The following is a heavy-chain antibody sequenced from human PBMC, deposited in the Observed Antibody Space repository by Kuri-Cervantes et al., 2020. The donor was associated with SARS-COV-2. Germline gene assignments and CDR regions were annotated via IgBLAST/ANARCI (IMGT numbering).Heavy chain of an antibody. CDR3: AAADSTYWYSPEYFDY. D-gene: IGHD6-13*01. V-gene: IGHV1-69*08. CDR1: GYTFTGYY. J-gene: IGHJ4*02. Sequence: SVKVSCKASGYTFTGYYMHWVRQAPGQGLEWMGRIIPIMGTEKFAQKFQGRVTISVDKSTTTAYMELSSLRSEDTAMYYCAAADSTYWYSPEYFDYWGQGTLVTVSS. CDR2: IIPIMGTE.